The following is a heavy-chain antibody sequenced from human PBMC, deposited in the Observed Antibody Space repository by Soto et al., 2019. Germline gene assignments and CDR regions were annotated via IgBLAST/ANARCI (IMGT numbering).Heavy chain of an antibody. V-gene: IGHV3-48*01. D-gene: IGHD3-22*01. CDR2: ISSSSGDI. CDR3: AISPGMYHCDSSGSYHYDY. Sequence: PGGSLRLSCAASGFTFSTNRLNWVRQPPGKGLEWVSYISSSSGDIYYADSVKGRFTISRDNGKDSLYLEMNSLRAEDTAVYYCAISPGMYHCDSSGSYHYDYWGQGTLVTVSS. J-gene: IGHJ4*02. CDR1: GFTFSTNR.